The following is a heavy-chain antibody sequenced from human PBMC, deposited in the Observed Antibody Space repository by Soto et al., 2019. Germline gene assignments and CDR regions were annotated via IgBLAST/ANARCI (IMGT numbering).Heavy chain of an antibody. D-gene: IGHD2-2*01. V-gene: IGHV1-18*04. Sequence: ASVKVSCKASGYTFTSYGISWVRQAPGQGLELMGWISAYNGNTNYAQKLQGRVTMTTDTSTSTAYMELRSLRSDDTAVYYCARDGDIVVVPALNWFDPWGQGTLVTVSS. J-gene: IGHJ5*02. CDR2: ISAYNGNT. CDR3: ARDGDIVVVPALNWFDP. CDR1: GYTFTSYG.